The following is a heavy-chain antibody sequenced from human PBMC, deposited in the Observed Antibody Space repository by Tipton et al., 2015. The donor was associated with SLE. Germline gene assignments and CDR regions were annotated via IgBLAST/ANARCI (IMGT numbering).Heavy chain of an antibody. V-gene: IGHV4-39*07. CDR1: GGSISSSSYY. CDR2: IYYSGST. D-gene: IGHD3-16*01. CDR3: ARDMGGPFDH. J-gene: IGHJ4*02. Sequence: TLSLTCTVSGGSISSSSYYWGWIRQPTGKGLEWIGSIYYSGSTYYNPSLKSRVTISVDTSKNQFSLKLSSVTAADTAVYYCARDMGGPFDHWGQGTLVTVSS.